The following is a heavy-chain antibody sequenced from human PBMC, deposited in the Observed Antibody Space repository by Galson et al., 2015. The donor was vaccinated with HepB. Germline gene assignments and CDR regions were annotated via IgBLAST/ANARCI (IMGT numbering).Heavy chain of an antibody. V-gene: IGHV1-2*04. D-gene: IGHD3-10*01. CDR1: GSTFTGYY. CDR3: ARNMVRGVIFFDY. Sequence: SVKVSCKASGSTFTGYYMHWVRQAPGQGLEWMGWINPNSGGTNYAQKFQGWVTMTRDTSISTAYMELSRLRSDDTAVYYCARNMVRGVIFFDYWGQGTLVTVSS. J-gene: IGHJ4*02. CDR2: INPNSGGT.